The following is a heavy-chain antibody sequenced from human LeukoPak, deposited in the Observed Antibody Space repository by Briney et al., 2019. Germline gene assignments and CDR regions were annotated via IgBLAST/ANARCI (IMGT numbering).Heavy chain of an antibody. CDR2: SGSGDNT. CDR3: AKDQVVPYFELWSGYESYFDY. J-gene: IGHJ4*02. V-gene: IGHV3-23*01. CDR1: GFTFSSYA. D-gene: IGHD3-3*01. Sequence: GGSLRLSCAASGFTFSSYAMGWVRQAPGKGLAWVSVSGSGDNTFYADSVKGRFTISRDNSKNTLYLQMNSLRVEDTAVYYCAKDQVVPYFELWSGYESYFDYWGQGSLVTVSS.